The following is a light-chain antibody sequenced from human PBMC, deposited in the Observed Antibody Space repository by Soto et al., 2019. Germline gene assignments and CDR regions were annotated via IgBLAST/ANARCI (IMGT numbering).Light chain of an antibody. CDR1: QSVSRSY. V-gene: IGKV3-20*01. J-gene: IGKJ5*01. CDR2: GAS. Sequence: EIVLTQSPGTLSLSPGERATLSCRASQSVSRSYLGWYQQKPGQAPRLLIYGASSRATGIPDRFSGSGSGTDFTLTISRLEPEDVAVYYCQQYGSSPITFAQGTRLEI. CDR3: QQYGSSPIT.